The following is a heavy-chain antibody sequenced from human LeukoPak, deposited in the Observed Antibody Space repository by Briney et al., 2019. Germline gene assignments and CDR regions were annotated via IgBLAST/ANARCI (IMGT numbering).Heavy chain of an antibody. V-gene: IGHV1-8*01. CDR3: ARVASSGWYFYDYYYYGMDV. Sequence: ASVKVSCKASGYTFTSYDINWVRQATGQGLEWMGWMNPNSGNTGYAQKFQGRVTMTRNTSISTAYMELSSLRSEDTAVYYCARVASSGWYFYDYYYYGMDVWGQGTTVTASS. D-gene: IGHD6-19*01. J-gene: IGHJ6*02. CDR1: GYTFTSYD. CDR2: MNPNSGNT.